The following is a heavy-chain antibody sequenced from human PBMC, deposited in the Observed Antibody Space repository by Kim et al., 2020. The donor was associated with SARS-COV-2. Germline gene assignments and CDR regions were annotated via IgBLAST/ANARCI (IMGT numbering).Heavy chain of an antibody. Sequence: GGSLRLSCAASGFTFGDYAMHWVRQAPGKGLEWVSGISWNGGSIVYADPVKGRFTISKDNAKNSLYLQMKSLRAEDTALYYCAKDFDYYASSGYTDYWGQGTLVTVSS. CDR2: ISWNGGSI. D-gene: IGHD3-22*01. J-gene: IGHJ4*02. V-gene: IGHV3-9*01. CDR1: GFTFGDYA. CDR3: AKDFDYYASSGYTDY.